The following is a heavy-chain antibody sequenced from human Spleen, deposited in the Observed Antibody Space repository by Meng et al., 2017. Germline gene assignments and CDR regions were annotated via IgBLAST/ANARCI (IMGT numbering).Heavy chain of an antibody. CDR3: ARDYWGSLDY. CDR2: AST. J-gene: IGHJ4*02. D-gene: IGHD7-27*01. Sequence: QVQLQESGPVMGKCWGTLSLPCAGSGGSISSSNWWSWVRPPPGKGLEWIGFASTNYNPSLKSRLTISLDTSKNQFSLKLTSVTAADTAVYYCARDYWGSLDYWGQGILVTVSS. CDR1: GGSISSSNW. V-gene: IGHV4-4*02.